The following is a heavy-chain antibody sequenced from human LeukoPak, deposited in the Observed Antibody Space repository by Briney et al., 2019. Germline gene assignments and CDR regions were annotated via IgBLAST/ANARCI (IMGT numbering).Heavy chain of an antibody. CDR2: IIPIFGTA. Sequence: SVKVSCKASGGTFSSYAISWVRQTPGQGLEWMGGIIPIFGTANYAQKFQGRVTITADESTSTAYMELSSLRSEDTAVYYCAREAGIAAAGTGFDYWGQGTLVTVSS. CDR3: AREAGIAAAGTGFDY. D-gene: IGHD6-13*01. J-gene: IGHJ4*02. V-gene: IGHV1-69*13. CDR1: GGTFSSYA.